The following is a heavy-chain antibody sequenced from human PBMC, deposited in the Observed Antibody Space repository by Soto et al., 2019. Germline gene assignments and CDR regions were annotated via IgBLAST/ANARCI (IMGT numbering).Heavy chain of an antibody. J-gene: IGHJ4*02. CDR1: VGSISGYY. D-gene: IGHD3-22*01. CDR2: IYYSGSS. Sequence: SETLSLTCTVSVGSISGYYWSWIRQPPGKGLEWIGYIYYSGSSNYNPSLKSRVTIPLDTSKNQFSLRLRSVTAADTAVYYCARARYDSSGYYYFDYWGQGTLVTVSS. CDR3: ARARYDSSGYYYFDY. V-gene: IGHV4-59*01.